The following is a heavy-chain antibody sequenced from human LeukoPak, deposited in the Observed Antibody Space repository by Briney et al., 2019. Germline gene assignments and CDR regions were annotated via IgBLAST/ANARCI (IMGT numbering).Heavy chain of an antibody. J-gene: IGHJ4*02. D-gene: IGHD2-15*01. CDR3: ARRGYCSGGSCYSAMMDY. V-gene: IGHV4-34*01. Sequence: SETLSLTCAVYGGSFSGYYWSWIRQPPGKGLEWIGEINHSGSTNYNPSLKSRVTISVDTSKNQFSLKLSSVTAADTAVYYCARRGYCSGGSCYSAMMDYWGQGTLVTVSS. CDR2: INHSGST. CDR1: GGSFSGYY.